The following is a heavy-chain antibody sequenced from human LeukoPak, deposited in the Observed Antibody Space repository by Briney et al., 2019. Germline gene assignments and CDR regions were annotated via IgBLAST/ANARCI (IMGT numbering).Heavy chain of an antibody. V-gene: IGHV3-33*01. J-gene: IGHJ4*02. Sequence: PGGSLRLSCVASGFTFSSFGMHWVRQTPGKGLEWVSFIWFDGSEKYYADSVKGRFTISRDNSKNTLTLQMNSLRVEDTAVYHCARTFDSSGYDYGHYSDYWGQGALVTVSS. D-gene: IGHD3-22*01. CDR3: ARTFDSSGYDYGHYSDY. CDR1: GFTFSSFG. CDR2: IWFDGSEK.